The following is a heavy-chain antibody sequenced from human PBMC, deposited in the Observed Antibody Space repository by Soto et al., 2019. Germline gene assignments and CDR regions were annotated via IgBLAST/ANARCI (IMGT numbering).Heavy chain of an antibody. V-gene: IGHV3-21*01. J-gene: IGHJ4*02. CDR1: GCTFSRVS. CDR3: ARVAD. CDR2: ISSASSET. Sequence: VGSLRLSCEASGCTFSRVSMNWVRQVPGKGLEWVASISSASSETWYADSVKGRFIISRDNAPNSLFLQMNTLRPEDSAIYYGARVADWRPGTQFTVSS.